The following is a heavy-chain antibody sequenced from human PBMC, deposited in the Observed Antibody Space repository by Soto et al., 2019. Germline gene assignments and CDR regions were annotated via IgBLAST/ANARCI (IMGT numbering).Heavy chain of an antibody. D-gene: IGHD5-18*01. CDR1: GGAFSGYY. CDR3: ARAGYSYGYKFDY. Sequence: SETLSLTCAVYGGAFSGYYWSWIRQPPGKGLEWIGEINHSGSTNYNPSLKSRVTRAVDTSKNQFSLKLSSVTAADTAVYYCARAGYSYGYKFDYWGQGTLVTVS. J-gene: IGHJ4*02. V-gene: IGHV4-34*01. CDR2: INHSGST.